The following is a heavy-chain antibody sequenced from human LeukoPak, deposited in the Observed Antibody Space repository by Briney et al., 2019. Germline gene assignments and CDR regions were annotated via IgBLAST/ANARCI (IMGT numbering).Heavy chain of an antibody. D-gene: IGHD3-22*01. CDR1: GFTVSNNY. V-gene: IGHV3-23*01. CDR3: AKGSYYDSSGSFYFDY. CDR2: ISGSGDNT. Sequence: GGSLRLSCAASGFTVSNNYMSWVRQAPGKGLEWVSGISGSGDNTYYADSVKGRFTISRDNSKNTLYVQVNSLGTEDTAAYYCAKGSYYDSSGSFYFDYWGQGTLVTVSS. J-gene: IGHJ4*02.